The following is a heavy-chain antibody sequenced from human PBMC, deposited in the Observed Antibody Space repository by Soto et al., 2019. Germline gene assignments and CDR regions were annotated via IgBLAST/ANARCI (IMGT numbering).Heavy chain of an antibody. CDR1: GGSIITSDHY. CDR3: VRGRDYYGSGSSYLRQHFDY. CDR2: IYYSGST. Sequence: SETLSLTCTVSGGSIITSDHYWGRIRQPPGKGLEWIGSIYYSGSTYYSPSLKSRVTISVDTSKNQFSLRLSSVTATDTAVYYCVRGRDYYGSGSSYLRQHFDYWGQGALVTVSS. D-gene: IGHD3-10*01. V-gene: IGHV4-39*01. J-gene: IGHJ4*02.